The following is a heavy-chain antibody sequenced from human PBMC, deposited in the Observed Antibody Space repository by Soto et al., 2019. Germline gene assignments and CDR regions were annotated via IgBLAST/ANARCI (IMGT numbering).Heavy chain of an antibody. V-gene: IGHV4-31*03. CDR1: GGSISSGAYY. J-gene: IGHJ4*02. CDR3: ARVESASWFDY. CDR2: IYYSGDT. Sequence: QVQLQESGPGLVKPSQTLSLTCTVSGGSISSGAYYWSWIRQHPGKGLGWIGYIYYSGDTQYNPSLKSRVTISIDLSKNQFSLNLGSVPAADTAIYYCARVESASWFDYWGQGTLVTVSS. D-gene: IGHD2-2*01.